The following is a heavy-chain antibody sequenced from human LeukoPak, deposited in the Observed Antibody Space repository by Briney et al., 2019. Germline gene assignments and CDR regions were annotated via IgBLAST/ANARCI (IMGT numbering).Heavy chain of an antibody. Sequence: SETLSLTCTVSGGSISSGDYYWSWIRQPPGKGLEWIGYIYYSGSTSYNPSLKSRVTISVDTPKNQFSLKLTSVTAADTAVYYCARVRQQLIDYWGQGTLVTASS. CDR1: GGSISSGDYY. CDR2: IYYSGST. J-gene: IGHJ4*02. D-gene: IGHD6-13*01. V-gene: IGHV4-30-4*01. CDR3: ARVRQQLIDY.